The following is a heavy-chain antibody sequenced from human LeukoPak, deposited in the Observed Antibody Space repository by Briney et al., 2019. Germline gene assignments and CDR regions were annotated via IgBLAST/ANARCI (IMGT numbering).Heavy chain of an antibody. Sequence: GGSLRLSCAASGFTFSSYWMHWVRQAPGKGPVWVSRINSDGSSTSHADSAKGRFTISRDSAKNTLYLQMNSLRAEDTAVYYCAWGATTLDYWGQGTLVTVSS. CDR2: INSDGSST. CDR1: GFTFSSYW. V-gene: IGHV3-74*01. CDR3: AWGATTLDY. J-gene: IGHJ4*02. D-gene: IGHD1-26*01.